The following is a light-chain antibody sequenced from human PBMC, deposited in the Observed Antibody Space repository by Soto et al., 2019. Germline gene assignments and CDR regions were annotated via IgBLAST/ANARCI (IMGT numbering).Light chain of an antibody. CDR2: GAS. Sequence: SQSPATLSVSPGERATLSCRASQSVRGNLAWYQQKPGQSPRLLIYGASSRATGIPDRFSGSGSGTDFTLTIIILEPEDFAVYYCQQDGRSMTFCQRSK. J-gene: IGKJ1*01. CDR3: QQDGRSMT. CDR1: QSVRGN. V-gene: IGKV3-20*01.